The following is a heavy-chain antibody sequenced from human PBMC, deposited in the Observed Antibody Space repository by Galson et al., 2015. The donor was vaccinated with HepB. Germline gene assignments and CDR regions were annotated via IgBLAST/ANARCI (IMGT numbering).Heavy chain of an antibody. D-gene: IGHD5-18*01. V-gene: IGHV3-7*03. CDR3: ARGWDTDVTSNFDY. CDR2: IKQDGSEK. J-gene: IGHJ4*02. CDR1: GFTYNNYW. Sequence: SLRLSCEVSGFTYNNYWMSWVRQAPGRGLEWVASIKQDGSEKYYVDSVEGRFTVSRDNAKKTLYLDMNALSVEDTAVYYCARGWDTDVTSNFDYWGQGALVTVSS.